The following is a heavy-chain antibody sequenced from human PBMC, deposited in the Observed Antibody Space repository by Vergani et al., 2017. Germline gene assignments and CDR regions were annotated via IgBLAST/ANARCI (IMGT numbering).Heavy chain of an antibody. Sequence: QVQLQESGPGLVKPSETLSLTCTVSGYSISSGYYWGWIRQPPGKGLEWIGRIYTSESTNYNPSLKSRVTISVDTSKNQFSLKLSSVTAADTAVYYCARATWIQLSCWFDPWGQGTLVTVSS. CDR2: IYTSEST. J-gene: IGHJ5*02. CDR3: ARATWIQLSCWFDP. V-gene: IGHV4-38-2*02. D-gene: IGHD5-18*01. CDR1: GYSISSGYY.